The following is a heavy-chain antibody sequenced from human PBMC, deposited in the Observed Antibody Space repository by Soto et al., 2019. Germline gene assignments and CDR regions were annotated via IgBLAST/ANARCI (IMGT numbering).Heavy chain of an antibody. Sequence: QVQLQESGPGLVKPSGTLSLTCDVSSGSVNSSIWWTWVRQPPGKGLEWIGEIHPSGSTSYNPSLMSRVTMSVDTSKNDFSLNLTSVTAADTAVYYCTRRRPLDIVIIEGYYFDSWGQGTLVTVSS. V-gene: IGHV4-4*02. CDR1: SGSVNSSIW. CDR2: IHPSGST. D-gene: IGHD2-2*03. J-gene: IGHJ4*02. CDR3: TRRRPLDIVIIEGYYFDS.